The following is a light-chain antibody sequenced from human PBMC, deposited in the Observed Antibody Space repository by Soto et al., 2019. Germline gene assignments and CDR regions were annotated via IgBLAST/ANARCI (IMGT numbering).Light chain of an antibody. V-gene: IGKV4-1*01. CDR2: WAS. CDR3: QQYYTTPWT. J-gene: IGKJ1*01. CDR1: QIVLYSSNNKNY. Sequence: DIVMTQSPDSLAVSLCESATISCKSSQIVLYSSNNKNYLAWYQQEPGQPPKALIYWASTRESGVPDRFSGSGSGTDFTLTISSLQAEDVAVYYCQQYYTTPWTFGQGTKVDIK.